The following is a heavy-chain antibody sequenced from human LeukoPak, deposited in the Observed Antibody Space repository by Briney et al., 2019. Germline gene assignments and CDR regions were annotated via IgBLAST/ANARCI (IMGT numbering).Heavy chain of an antibody. CDR3: AELDITMIGGV. J-gene: IGHJ6*04. CDR2: ISSSGSTI. CDR1: GFTFSSSG. V-gene: IGHV3-48*04. D-gene: IGHD3-10*02. Sequence: PGGSLRLSCAASGFTFSSSGMSWVRQAPGKGLEWVSYISSSGSTIYYADSVKGRFTISRDNAKNSLYLQMNSLRAEDTAVYYCAELDITMIGGVWGKGTTVTISS.